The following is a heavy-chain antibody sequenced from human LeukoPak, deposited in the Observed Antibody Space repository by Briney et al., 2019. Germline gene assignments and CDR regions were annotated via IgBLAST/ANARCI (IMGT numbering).Heavy chain of an antibody. CDR1: GGSFSGYY. Sequence: SETLSLTCAVYGGSFSGYYWSWIRQPPGEGLEWIVEINHSGSTNYNPSLKSRVTISVDTSKNQFSLKLSSVTAADTAVYYCARQHCSSTSCYFDYWGQGTLVTVSS. CDR2: INHSGST. D-gene: IGHD2-2*01. V-gene: IGHV4-34*01. J-gene: IGHJ4*02. CDR3: ARQHCSSTSCYFDY.